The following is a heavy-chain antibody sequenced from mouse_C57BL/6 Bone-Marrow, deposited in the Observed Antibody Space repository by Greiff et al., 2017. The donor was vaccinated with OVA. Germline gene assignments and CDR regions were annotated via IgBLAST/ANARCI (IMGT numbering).Heavy chain of an antibody. V-gene: IGHV3-6*01. CDR2: ISYDGSN. CDR1: GYSITSGYY. CDR3: AREYYGNYVGY. D-gene: IGHD2-1*01. Sequence: EVKLLESGPGLVKPSQSLSLTCSVTGYSITSGYYWNWIRQFPGNKLEWMGYISYDGSNNYNPSLKNRISITRDTSKNQFFLKLNSVTTEDTATDYCAREYYGNYVGYWGQGTTLTVSS. J-gene: IGHJ2*01.